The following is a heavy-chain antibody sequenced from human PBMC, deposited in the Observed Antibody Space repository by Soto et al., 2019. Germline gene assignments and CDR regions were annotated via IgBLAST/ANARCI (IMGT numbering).Heavy chain of an antibody. Sequence: KPSETLSLTCTVSGGSISSGGYYWSWIRQHPGKGLEWIGYIYYSGSTYYNPSLKSRVTISVDTSKNQFSLKLSSVTAADTAVYYCARVVVAATLGLSGMDVWGQGTTVTAP. J-gene: IGHJ6*02. CDR2: IYYSGST. CDR1: GGSISSGGYY. CDR3: ARVVVAATLGLSGMDV. V-gene: IGHV4-31*03. D-gene: IGHD2-15*01.